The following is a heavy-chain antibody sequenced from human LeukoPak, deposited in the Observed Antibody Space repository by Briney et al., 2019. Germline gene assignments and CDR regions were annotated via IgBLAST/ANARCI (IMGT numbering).Heavy chain of an antibody. Sequence: PGGSLRLSCAASGFTFSSYAMSWVRQAPGKGLERVSAISGSGGSTYYADSVKGRFTISRDNSKNTLYLQMNSLRAEDTAVYYCAKGYSITGPKGVGFDYWGQGTLVTVSS. J-gene: IGHJ4*02. CDR2: ISGSGGST. V-gene: IGHV3-23*01. CDR1: GFTFSSYA. CDR3: AKGYSITGPKGVGFDY. D-gene: IGHD6-13*01.